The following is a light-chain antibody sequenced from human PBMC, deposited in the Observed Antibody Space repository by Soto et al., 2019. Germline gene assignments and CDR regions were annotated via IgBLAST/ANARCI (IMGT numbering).Light chain of an antibody. J-gene: IGKJ1*01. CDR3: QQGNTWPWT. CDR1: QSFGSS. Sequence: EIVLTQSPATLSLSPGERATLSCRASQSFGSSLAWYQQKLGQAPRLLIYAASDRATGIPGRFSGSGSGTDFTLIISSLEPEDFAFYYCQQGNTWPWTFGQGTKV. V-gene: IGKV3-11*01. CDR2: AAS.